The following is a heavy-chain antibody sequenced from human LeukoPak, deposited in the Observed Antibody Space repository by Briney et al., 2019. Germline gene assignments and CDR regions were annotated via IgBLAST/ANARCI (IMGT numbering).Heavy chain of an antibody. Sequence: ASVKVSCKASGGTFSSYAISWVRQAPGQGLEWMGRIIPIFGTANYAQKFQGRVTITTDESTSTAYMEPSSLRSEDTAVYYCAGELLSDQYYYYYYYMDVWGKGTTVTVSS. CDR2: IIPIFGTA. CDR3: AGELLSDQYYYYYYYMDV. V-gene: IGHV1-69*05. J-gene: IGHJ6*03. D-gene: IGHD2-2*01. CDR1: GGTFSSYA.